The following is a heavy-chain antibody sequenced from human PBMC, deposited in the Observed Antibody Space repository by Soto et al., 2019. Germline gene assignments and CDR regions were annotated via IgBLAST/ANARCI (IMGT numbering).Heavy chain of an antibody. CDR2: IIPIFGTA. D-gene: IGHD3-22*01. J-gene: IGHJ4*02. Sequence: GASVKVSCKASGGTFSSYAISWVRQAPGQGLEWMGGIIPIFGTANYAQKFQGRVTITADESTSTAYMELSSLRSEDTAVYYCARGLYYYDSSGYYRAFNYFDYWGQGTLVTVSS. CDR1: GGTFSSYA. V-gene: IGHV1-69*13. CDR3: ARGLYYYDSSGYYRAFNYFDY.